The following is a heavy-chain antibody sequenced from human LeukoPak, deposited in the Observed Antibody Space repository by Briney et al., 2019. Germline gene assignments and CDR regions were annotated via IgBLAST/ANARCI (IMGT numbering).Heavy chain of an antibody. CDR1: GFTFSSYG. CDR2: IWYDGSNK. D-gene: IGHD3-3*01. J-gene: IGHJ4*02. Sequence: PGRSLRLSCAASGFTFSSYGMHWVRQAPGKGLEWVAVIWYDGSNKYYADSVKGRFTISRDNSKNTLYLQMNSLRAEDTAVYYCAKDGATYYDFWSGPGVDYWGQGTLVTVSP. V-gene: IGHV3-33*06. CDR3: AKDGATYYDFWSGPGVDY.